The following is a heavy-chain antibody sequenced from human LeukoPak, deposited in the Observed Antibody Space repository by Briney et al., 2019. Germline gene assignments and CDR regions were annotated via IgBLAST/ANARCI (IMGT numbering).Heavy chain of an antibody. CDR3: ARGGVENSFDY. D-gene: IGHD3-10*01. Sequence: GGSLRLSCAASGFTFSNAWMSWVRQAPGKGLEWVGRIKSKTDGATTEYAAPVKGRFTISRDNSKNTLYLQMKSLRAEDTAVYYCARGGVENSFDYWGQGTLVTVSS. J-gene: IGHJ4*02. CDR1: GFTFSNAW. CDR2: IKSKTDGATT. V-gene: IGHV3-15*01.